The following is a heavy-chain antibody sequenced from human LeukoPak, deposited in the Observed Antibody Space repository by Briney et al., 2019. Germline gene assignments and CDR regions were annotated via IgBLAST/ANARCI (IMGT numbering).Heavy chain of an antibody. CDR1: GFTFSSYW. D-gene: IGHD5-12*01. J-gene: IGHJ4*02. V-gene: IGHV3-7*01. CDR3: ARLIYIGRGYSGYDIDY. CDR2: IKQDGSEK. Sequence: PGGSLRLSCAASGFTFSSYWMSWVRQAPGKGLEWVANIKQDGSEKYYVDSVKGRFTISRDNAKNSLYLQMNSLRAEDTAVYYCARLIYIGRGYSGYDIDYWGQGTLVTVSS.